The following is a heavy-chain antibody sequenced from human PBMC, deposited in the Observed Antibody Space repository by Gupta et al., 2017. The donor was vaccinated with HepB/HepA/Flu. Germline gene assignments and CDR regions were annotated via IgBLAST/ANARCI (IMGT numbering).Heavy chain of an antibody. D-gene: IGHD3-22*01. CDR3: ASWDLYYYDSSGYYRH. CDR2: INSDGSST. CDR1: GLALSSYW. Sequence: EVQRVESGGGLVQPGWSLRLSCAASGLALSSYWVHWVRQAPGKGLVWVSRINSDGSSTSYADSVKGRFTISRDNAKNTLYLQMNSLRAEDTAVYYCASWDLYYYDSSGYYRHWGQGTLVTVSS. J-gene: IGHJ4*02. V-gene: IGHV3-74*01.